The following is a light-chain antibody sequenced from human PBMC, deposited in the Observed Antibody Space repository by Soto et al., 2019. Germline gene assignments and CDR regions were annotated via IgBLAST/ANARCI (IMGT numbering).Light chain of an antibody. CDR1: QSVSSSS. CDR3: QQYYSYPFT. CDR2: GAS. Sequence: EIVLTQSPGTLSLSPGERATLSCRASQSVSSSSLAWYQQKPGQPPRLLIYGASSRATGIPDRFSGSGSVTDFTLTISCLQSEDFATYYCQQYYSYPFTFGPGTKVDIK. J-gene: IGKJ3*01. V-gene: IGKV3-20*01.